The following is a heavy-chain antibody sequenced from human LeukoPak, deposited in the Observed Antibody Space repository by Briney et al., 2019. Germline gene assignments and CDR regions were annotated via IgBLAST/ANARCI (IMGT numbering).Heavy chain of an antibody. J-gene: IGHJ4*02. CDR3: ARRGIAVAGSYFDY. V-gene: IGHV1-69*05. CDR2: IIPIFGTA. CDR1: GGTFSSYA. D-gene: IGHD6-19*01. Sequence: SVKVSCQASGGTFSSYAISWVRQAPGQGLEWMGGIIPIFGTANYAQKFQGRVTITTDESTSTAYMELSSLRSEDTAVYYCARRGIAVAGSYFDYWGQGTLVTVSS.